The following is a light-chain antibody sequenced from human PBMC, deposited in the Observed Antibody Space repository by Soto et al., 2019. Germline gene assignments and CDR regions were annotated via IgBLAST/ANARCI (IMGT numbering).Light chain of an antibody. J-gene: IGKJ1*01. CDR2: GVS. CDR3: HQYGVSPKT. V-gene: IGKV3-20*01. Sequence: EIVLTQSPGTLSLSPGERATLSCRASQSISANYLAWYQQKPGQAPRLLIYGVSIRATGIPDRFAGSGSGPDFTLTISRLGPEDFAVYYCHQYGVSPKTFGQGTTVELK. CDR1: QSISANY.